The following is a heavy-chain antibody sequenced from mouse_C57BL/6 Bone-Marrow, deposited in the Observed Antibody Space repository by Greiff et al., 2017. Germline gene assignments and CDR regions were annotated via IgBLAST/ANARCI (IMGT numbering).Heavy chain of an antibody. CDR1: GFTFSDFY. CDR2: SRNKANDYTT. V-gene: IGHV7-1*01. CDR3: ARDALYTPAMDY. D-gene: IGHD2-12*01. Sequence: EVMLVESGGGLVQSGRSLRLSCATSGFTFSDFYMEWDRQAPGKGLEWIAASRNKANDYTTEYSASVKGRFIVSRDTSQSILYLQMNALRAEDTAIYYCARDALYTPAMDYWGQGTSVTVSS. J-gene: IGHJ4*01.